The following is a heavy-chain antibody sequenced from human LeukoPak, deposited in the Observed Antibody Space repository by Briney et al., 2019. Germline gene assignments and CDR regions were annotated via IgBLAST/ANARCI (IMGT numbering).Heavy chain of an antibody. V-gene: IGHV4-34*01. D-gene: IGHD3-16*02. CDR2: INHSGST. CDR3: ARSPSYDYVWGSYRYTVKYFDY. J-gene: IGHJ4*02. CDR1: GGSFSGYY. Sequence: PSETLFLTCAVYGGSFSGYYWSWIRQPPGKGLEWIGEINHSGSTNYNPSLKSRVTISVDTSKNQFSLKLSSVTAADTAVYYCARSPSYDYVWGSYRYTVKYFDYWGQGTLVTVSS.